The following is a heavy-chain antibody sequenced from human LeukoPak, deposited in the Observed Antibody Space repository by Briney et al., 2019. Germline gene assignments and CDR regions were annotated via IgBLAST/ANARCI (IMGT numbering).Heavy chain of an antibody. CDR3: AKSPYGLGTYASAGDY. D-gene: IGHD3-10*01. Sequence: PGGSLRLSCAASGFTFSSYAMSWVRQAPGKGLEWVSAICGTGSSTYPADSVKGRFTISRDNSKNTLYLKMNTLRAEDTAVYYCAKSPYGLGTYASAGDYWGQGTLVTVSS. CDR2: ICGTGSST. J-gene: IGHJ4*02. CDR1: GFTFSSYA. V-gene: IGHV3-23*01.